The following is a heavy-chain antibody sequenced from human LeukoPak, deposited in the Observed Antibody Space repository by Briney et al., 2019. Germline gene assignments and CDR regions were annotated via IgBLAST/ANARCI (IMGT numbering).Heavy chain of an antibody. CDR3: ASLRGYSCASLVY. CDR1: GGSISSYY. V-gene: IGHV4-59*08. J-gene: IGHJ4*02. Sequence: SETLSLTCTVYGGSISSYYWSWIRQPPGKGLEWIGYIYYSGSTNYNPSLKSRVTISVDTSKNQFSLKLSSVTAADTAVYYCASLRGYSCASLVYWGQGTLFTVSS. D-gene: IGHD5-18*01. CDR2: IYYSGST.